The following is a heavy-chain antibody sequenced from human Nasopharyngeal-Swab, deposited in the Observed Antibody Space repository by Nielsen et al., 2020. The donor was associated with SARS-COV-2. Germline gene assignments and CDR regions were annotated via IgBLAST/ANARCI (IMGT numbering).Heavy chain of an antibody. CDR1: GDSVSNYMW. CDR2: IVETGSA. Sequence: SDTLSLTFGLSGDSVSNYMWWTCVRQYPGGWLECLVEIVETGSANYNPSRQSRVTMSIDRSNNRFSLDLTSMTAADRAIYYCAKAGLYSLDTWGQGILVTVSS. CDR3: AKAGLYSLDT. J-gene: IGHJ4*02. V-gene: IGHV4-4*02. D-gene: IGHD2-15*01.